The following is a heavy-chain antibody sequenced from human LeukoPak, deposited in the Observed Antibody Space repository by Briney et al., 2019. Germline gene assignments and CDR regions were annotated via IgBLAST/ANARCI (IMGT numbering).Heavy chain of an antibody. Sequence: GGSLRPSCAASGLTFSSYAMSWVGQAPGKGLEGVPAISGSGGSTYYADSVKGRFTISRDNAKNSLYLQMDSLRAEDTAIYYCASLLYGYSYGPFHHWGQGTLVTVSS. V-gene: IGHV3-23*01. CDR1: GLTFSSYA. D-gene: IGHD5-18*01. CDR3: ASLLYGYSYGPFHH. CDR2: ISGSGGST. J-gene: IGHJ4*02.